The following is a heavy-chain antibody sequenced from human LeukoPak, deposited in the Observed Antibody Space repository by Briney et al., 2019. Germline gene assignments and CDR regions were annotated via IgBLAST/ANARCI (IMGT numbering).Heavy chain of an antibody. Sequence: ASVKVSCKASGYTFTGYYMHWVRQAPGQGLEWMGWINPNSGGTNYAQKFQVRVTMTRATAISTAYMERSRLTSDDTAVYYCARDYCSSTSCYTYYYYGMDVWGQGTTVTVSS. CDR1: GYTFTGYY. CDR3: ARDYCSSTSCYTYYYYGMDV. D-gene: IGHD2-2*02. J-gene: IGHJ6*02. CDR2: INPNSGGT. V-gene: IGHV1-2*02.